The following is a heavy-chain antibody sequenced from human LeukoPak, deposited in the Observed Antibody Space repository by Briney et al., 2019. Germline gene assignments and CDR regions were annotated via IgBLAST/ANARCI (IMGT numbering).Heavy chain of an antibody. CDR1: GGSISSYY. J-gene: IGHJ6*02. V-gene: IGHV4-4*07. CDR3: ARALPTSGDYGMDV. CDR2: IYTSGST. Sequence: PSETLSLTCTVSGGSISSYYWSWIRQPAGKGLEWIGRIYTSGSTNYNPSLKSRVTISVDTSKNQFSLKLSSVTAADTAVYYCARALPTSGDYGMDVWGQGTTVTVSS. D-gene: IGHD3-10*01.